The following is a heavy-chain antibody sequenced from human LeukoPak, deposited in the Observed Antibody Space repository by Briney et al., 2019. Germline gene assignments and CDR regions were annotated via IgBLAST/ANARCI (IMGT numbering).Heavy chain of an antibody. Sequence: SGGSLRLSCAASAFTFSNAGMNWVRQAPGKGLEWVGRIKSKTDGGTTDYAAPVKGRFTISRDDSKNTLYLQMNSLKTEDTAVYYCTTEERVSSGYCSGGSCYIDYWGQGTLVTVSS. CDR3: TTEERVSSGYCSGGSCYIDY. CDR2: IKSKTDGGTT. CDR1: AFTFSNAG. V-gene: IGHV3-15*01. D-gene: IGHD2-15*01. J-gene: IGHJ4*02.